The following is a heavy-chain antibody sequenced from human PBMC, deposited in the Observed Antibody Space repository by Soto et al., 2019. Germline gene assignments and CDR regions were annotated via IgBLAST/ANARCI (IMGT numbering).Heavy chain of an antibody. CDR1: GFTFSSHW. Sequence: EVQLVESGGGLFQPGGSLSLSCAASGFTFSSHWMHWARQTPGKGLVWVARINPDGSTTNYADSVKGRFTVSRDNAENTVFLQMNSLRAEDTAIYYCARGGLYAYYKDMWGQGTLVSVSS. V-gene: IGHV3-74*01. CDR3: ARGGLYAYYKDM. CDR2: INPDGSTT. J-gene: IGHJ4*02. D-gene: IGHD3-16*01.